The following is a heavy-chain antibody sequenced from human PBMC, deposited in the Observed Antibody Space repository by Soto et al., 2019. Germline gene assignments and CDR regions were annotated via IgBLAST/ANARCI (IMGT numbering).Heavy chain of an antibody. Sequence: SETLSLTCTVSGGSINSYYWSWIRQPTGKGLKWIGYIYYSGSTNYNPSLKSRVTISVDTSKNQFSLKLSSVTAADTAVYYCAGGWPTYYDFWSGYYSDAFDIWGQGTMVTVSS. V-gene: IGHV4-59*01. CDR2: IYYSGST. CDR3: AGGWPTYYDFWSGYYSDAFDI. D-gene: IGHD3-3*01. J-gene: IGHJ3*02. CDR1: GGSINSYY.